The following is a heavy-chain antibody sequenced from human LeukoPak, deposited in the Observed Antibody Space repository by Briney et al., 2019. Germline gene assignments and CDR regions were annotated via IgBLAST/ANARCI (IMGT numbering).Heavy chain of an antibody. V-gene: IGHV3-23*01. CDR2: ISGSGGTT. CDR3: AKGYLRDAFDM. Sequence: GGSLRLSCAASGFNFSRNAMTWVRQAPGKGLKWVSHISGSGGTTYYADSVKGRFTIFRDNSKKSLYLQMSSLRGEDTAIYLCAKGYLRDAFDMWGQGTMVTVSS. J-gene: IGHJ3*02. D-gene: IGHD4-17*01. CDR1: GFNFSRNA.